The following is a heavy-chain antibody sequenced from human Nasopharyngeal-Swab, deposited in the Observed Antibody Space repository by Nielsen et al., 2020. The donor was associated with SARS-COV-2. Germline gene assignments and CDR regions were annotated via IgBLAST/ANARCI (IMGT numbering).Heavy chain of an antibody. CDR1: GFTFSSYS. J-gene: IGHJ4*02. Sequence: GESLKISCAASGFTFSSYSMNWVRQAPGKGLEWVSSISSSSSYLYYADSVKGRFTISRDNAKNSLYLQMNSLRAEDTAVYYCARAEGGLYAPDYWGQGTLVTVSS. CDR3: ARAEGGLYAPDY. D-gene: IGHD2-8*01. V-gene: IGHV3-21*01. CDR2: ISSSSSYL.